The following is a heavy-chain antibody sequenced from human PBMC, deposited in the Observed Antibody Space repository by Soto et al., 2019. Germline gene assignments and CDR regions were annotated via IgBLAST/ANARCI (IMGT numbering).Heavy chain of an antibody. V-gene: IGHV3-21*01. CDR1: GFTFSSYS. J-gene: IGHJ4*02. CDR3: ARGYSGYARYFDY. D-gene: IGHD5-12*01. CDR2: ISSSSSYI. Sequence: LRLSCAASGFTFSSYSMNWVRQAPGKGLEWVSSISSSSSYIYYADSVKGRFTISRDNAKNSLYLQMNSLRAEDTAVYYCARGYSGYARYFDYWGQGTLVTVSS.